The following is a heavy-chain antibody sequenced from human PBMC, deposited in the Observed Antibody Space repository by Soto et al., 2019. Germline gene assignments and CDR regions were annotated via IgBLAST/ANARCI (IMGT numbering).Heavy chain of an antibody. CDR3: ARVHTIFGVVIPNDY. CDR1: GFTFSSYS. Sequence: GGSLRLSCAASGFTFSSYSMNWVRQAPGKGLEWVSSISSSSSYIYYADSVKGRFTTSRDNAKNSLYLQMNSLRAEDTAVYYCARVHTIFGVVIPNDYWGQGTLVTVSS. D-gene: IGHD3-3*01. J-gene: IGHJ4*02. V-gene: IGHV3-21*01. CDR2: ISSSSSYI.